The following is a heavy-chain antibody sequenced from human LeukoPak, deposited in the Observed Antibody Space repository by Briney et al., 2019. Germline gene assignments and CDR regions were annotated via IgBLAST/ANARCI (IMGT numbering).Heavy chain of an antibody. CDR2: ISGSGGST. D-gene: IGHD3-3*01. V-gene: IGHV3-23*01. CDR1: GFTFSSYA. CDR3: AKTKLRFLEWLQLRDRAFDI. Sequence: SGGSLRLSCAASGFTFSSYAMSWVRQAPGKGLEWVSAISGSGGSTYYADSVKGRFTISRDNAENSLYLQMNSLRAEDTAVYYCAKTKLRFLEWLQLRDRAFDIWGQGTMVTVSS. J-gene: IGHJ3*02.